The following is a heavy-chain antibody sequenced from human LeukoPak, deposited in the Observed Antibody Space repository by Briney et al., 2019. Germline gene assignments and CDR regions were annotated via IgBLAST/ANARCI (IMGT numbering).Heavy chain of an antibody. V-gene: IGHV4-39*07. J-gene: IGHJ6*02. CDR1: GDSISSGSYY. Sequence: SETLSLTCTVSGDSISSGSYYWGWIRQPPGKGLEWIGSIYYSGSTYYNPSLKSRVTISVDTSKNQFSLKLSSVTAADTAVYYCARVPQLGYYYGMDVWGQGTTVTVSS. CDR3: ARVPQLGYYYGMDV. D-gene: IGHD6-13*01. CDR2: IYYSGST.